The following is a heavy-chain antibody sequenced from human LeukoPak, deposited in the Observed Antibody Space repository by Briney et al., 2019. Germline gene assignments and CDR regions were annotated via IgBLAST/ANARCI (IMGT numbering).Heavy chain of an antibody. Sequence: GGSLRLSCAASGFTFSSYAMSWVRQAPGEGLEWVSTISPSGGSTFYADSVKGRFTISRDNSKNTLYLQMNSLRAEDTAVYYCAKGLGATYYFDYWGQGTLVTVSS. CDR1: GFTFSSYA. D-gene: IGHD1-26*01. J-gene: IGHJ4*02. CDR2: ISPSGGST. CDR3: AKGLGATYYFDY. V-gene: IGHV3-23*01.